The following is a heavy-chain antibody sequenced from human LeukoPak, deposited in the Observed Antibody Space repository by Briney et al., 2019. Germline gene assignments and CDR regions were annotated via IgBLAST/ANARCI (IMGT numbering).Heavy chain of an antibody. V-gene: IGHV3-48*04. D-gene: IGHD2/OR15-2a*01. CDR1: GFTFSSYS. Sequence: GGSLRLSCAASGFTFSSYSMNWVRQAPGKGLEWVSYISSSGSTIYYADSVKGRFTISRDNAKNSLYLQMNSLRAEDTAVYYCARDKGGTLQPAGWFDPWGQGTLVTVSS. CDR3: ARDKGGTLQPAGWFDP. CDR2: ISSSGSTI. J-gene: IGHJ5*02.